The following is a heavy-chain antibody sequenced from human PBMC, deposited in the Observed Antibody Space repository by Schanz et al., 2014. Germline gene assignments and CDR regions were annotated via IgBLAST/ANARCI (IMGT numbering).Heavy chain of an antibody. J-gene: IGHJ6*04. CDR1: GFTFSDSW. D-gene: IGHD2-2*01. V-gene: IGHV3-48*04. Sequence: EVQLVESGGGLVQPGGSLRLSCAASGFTFSDSWMHWVRQAPGKGLEWVSYISNSGTTIYYADSVKGRFTISRDNAKNSLYLQMNSLRAEDAAVYFCARDLSSLIQGDVWGKGTTVTVSS. CDR3: ARDLSSLIQGDV. CDR2: ISNSGTTI.